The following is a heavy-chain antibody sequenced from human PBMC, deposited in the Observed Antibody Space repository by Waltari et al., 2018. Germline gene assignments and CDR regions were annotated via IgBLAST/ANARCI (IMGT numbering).Heavy chain of an antibody. CDR1: GYTFTGRY. CDR2: IKPNSGVT. Sequence: QVQLVQSGAEVKKPGASVKVSCEASGYTFTGRYLHWVRQAPGQGLEGMGRIKPNSGVTDYAQKFQDRVTMTRDTSSSTAYMELSGLRSDDTAVYYCAREATHSYYYFLDVWGKGTTVTVSS. V-gene: IGHV1-2*06. CDR3: AREATHSYYYFLDV. J-gene: IGHJ6*03.